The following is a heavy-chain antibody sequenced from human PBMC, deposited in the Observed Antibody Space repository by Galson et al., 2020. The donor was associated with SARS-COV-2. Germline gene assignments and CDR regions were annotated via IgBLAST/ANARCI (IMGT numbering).Heavy chain of an antibody. CDR2: IKSKVDGGTT. CDR3: MTDQYCGGDCSAWDS. J-gene: IGHJ4*02. CDR1: GFTFSNAW. D-gene: IGHD2-21*02. V-gene: IGHV3-15*01. Sequence: TGGSLRLSCVGSGFTFSNAWMTWVRQGAGKGLEWVGRIKSKVDGGTTDYAAPVKGRFTISRDDSKNTLYLQINSLNIDDTAVYFCMTDQYCGGDCSAWDSWGQGTLVTVSS.